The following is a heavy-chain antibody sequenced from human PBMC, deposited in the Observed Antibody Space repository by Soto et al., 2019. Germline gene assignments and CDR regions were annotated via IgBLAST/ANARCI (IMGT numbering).Heavy chain of an antibody. J-gene: IGHJ6*02. CDR2: LDGAGGST. D-gene: IGHD3-10*01. Sequence: PGGSLRLSCLASGFTFSDFAMTWVRHVPGRGLEWVASLDGAGGSTYYAESVRGRFSISRDNSQNTLFLQMKRLTVDDTAIYYCAAPRDEYGSGVSWFTYGMAIGGQGTTVT. CDR1: GFTFSDFA. V-gene: IGHV3-23*01. CDR3: AAPRDEYGSGVSWFTYGMAI.